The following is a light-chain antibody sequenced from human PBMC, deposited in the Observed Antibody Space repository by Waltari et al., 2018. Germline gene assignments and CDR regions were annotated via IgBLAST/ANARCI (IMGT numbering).Light chain of an antibody. J-gene: IGKJ1*01. CDR1: QSVSSTY. Sequence: EIVLTQSPGTLSLSPGERATLSCRASQSVSSTYLAWYQRKPGQAPRLLIYGASSRATGIPDRFSGSWSGTDFTLTISRREPEDFAVYYCQQYGSATGWTFGQGTKVEIK. V-gene: IGKV3-20*01. CDR3: QQYGSATGWT. CDR2: GAS.